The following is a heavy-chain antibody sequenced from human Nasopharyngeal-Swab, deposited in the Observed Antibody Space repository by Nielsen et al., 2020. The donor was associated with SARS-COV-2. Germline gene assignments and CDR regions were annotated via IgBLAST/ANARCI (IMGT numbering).Heavy chain of an antibody. V-gene: IGHV4-39*01. J-gene: IGHJ5*02. Sequence: SETLSLTCTVSGDSISSNSYYWGWIRQSPGKGLEWIGSFSYSGTTYFNPSLKSRVTISVDTSKNQFSVKLSSVTAADTAVYYCASYYYDGSDYSYWFDPWGQGTLVTVSS. CDR2: FSYSGTT. D-gene: IGHD3-22*01. CDR3: ASYYYDGSDYSYWFDP. CDR1: GDSISSNSYY.